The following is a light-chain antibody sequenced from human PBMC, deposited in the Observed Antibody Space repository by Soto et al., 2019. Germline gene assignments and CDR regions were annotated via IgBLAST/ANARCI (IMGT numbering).Light chain of an antibody. V-gene: IGLV2-8*01. J-gene: IGLJ1*01. CDR2: EIN. CDR1: SSDVGAYDY. CDR3: KSYAGSNTYV. Sequence: QSVLTQPPSASGSPGQSVTISCTGTSSDVGAYDYVSWYQQHPGKAPKLMIYEINKRPSGVPDRFSGSKSGNTASLTVSGLQAADEADYFCKSYAGSNTYVFGSGTKVTVL.